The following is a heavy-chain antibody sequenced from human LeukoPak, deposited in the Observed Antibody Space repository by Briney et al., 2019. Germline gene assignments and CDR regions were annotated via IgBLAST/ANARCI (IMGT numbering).Heavy chain of an antibody. CDR2: INAGNGNT. CDR1: GYTFTSYA. D-gene: IGHD3-10*01. Sequence: ASVKVSCKASGYTFTSYAMHWVRQAPGQRLEWMGWINAGNGNTKYSQKFQGRVTITRDTSANTAYMELSSLRSEDTAVYYCARDRNYYGSGRSISRVNWFDPWGQGTLVTVSS. V-gene: IGHV1-3*01. J-gene: IGHJ5*02. CDR3: ARDRNYYGSGRSISRVNWFDP.